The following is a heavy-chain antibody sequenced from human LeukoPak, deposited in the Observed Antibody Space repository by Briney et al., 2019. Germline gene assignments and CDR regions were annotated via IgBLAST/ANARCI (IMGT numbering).Heavy chain of an antibody. CDR2: IYHSGST. V-gene: IGHV4-38-2*02. D-gene: IGHD3-22*01. CDR1: GYSISSGYY. Sequence: SSETLSLTCTVSGYSISSGYYWGWIRQPPGKGLEWIGSIYHSGSTYYNPSLKSRVTISVDTSKNQFSLKLSSVTAADTAVYYCARDYYDRTGYAPLDYWGQGILVTVSS. CDR3: ARDYYDRTGYAPLDY. J-gene: IGHJ4*02.